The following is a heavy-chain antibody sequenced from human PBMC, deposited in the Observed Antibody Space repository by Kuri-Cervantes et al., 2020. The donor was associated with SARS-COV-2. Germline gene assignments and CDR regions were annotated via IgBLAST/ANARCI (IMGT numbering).Heavy chain of an antibody. Sequence: GGSLRLSCAASGFTFSSYAMSWVRQAPGKGLEWVSAISGSGGSTYYADSVKGRFTTSRDNSKNTLYLQMNGLRAEDTAVYYCAKHYCSSTSCSYYFDYWGQGTLVTVSS. CDR1: GFTFSSYA. J-gene: IGHJ4*02. D-gene: IGHD2-2*01. V-gene: IGHV3-23*01. CDR2: ISGSGGST. CDR3: AKHYCSSTSCSYYFDY.